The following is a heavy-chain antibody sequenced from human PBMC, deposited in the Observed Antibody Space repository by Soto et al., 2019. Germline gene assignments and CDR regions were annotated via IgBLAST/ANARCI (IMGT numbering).Heavy chain of an antibody. D-gene: IGHD2-15*01. Sequence: QITLKESGPTLVKPTQTLTLTCTFSGFSLSTTGVGVGWIRQPAGKALEWLALIYWDDDKRYSPSLKSRLTIAKDTSKNQVVLTMTDMDPADTASYYCTHAKLYCIDTYCSTWFHSWGQGTLVTVSS. J-gene: IGHJ5*01. CDR2: IYWDDDK. V-gene: IGHV2-5*02. CDR3: THAKLYCIDTYCSTWFHS. CDR1: GFSLSTTGVG.